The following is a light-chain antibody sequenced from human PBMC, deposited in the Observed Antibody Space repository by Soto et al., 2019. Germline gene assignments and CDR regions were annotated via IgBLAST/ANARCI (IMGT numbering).Light chain of an antibody. CDR3: QQTTSFPLT. Sequence: DIQMTQSPSFVSASVGARVTITCRASQGISSWLAWYRHKPGRAPKPLIHAASSLESGVPSRFSGSGSVTDFTLTMSSLQPEDFAAYFCQQTTSFPLTCGGGTKVEIK. CDR1: QGISSW. CDR2: AAS. V-gene: IGKV1-12*01. J-gene: IGKJ4*02.